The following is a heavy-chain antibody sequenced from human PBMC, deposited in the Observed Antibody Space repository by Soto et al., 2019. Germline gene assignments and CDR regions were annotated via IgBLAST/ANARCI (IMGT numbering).Heavy chain of an antibody. D-gene: IGHD2-21*02. CDR1: GFTFSSYG. CDR3: AKDIGDYDYYYGMDV. J-gene: IGHJ6*02. CDR2: ISYEGSNK. Sequence: QVQLVESGGGVVQPGRSLRLSCADSGFTFSSYGMHWVRQAPGKGLEWVAVISYEGSNKYYADSVKGRFNISRDNSKNTLYLQMNSLRAEDTAVYYWAKDIGDYDYYYGMDVGGQGTTVTFSS. V-gene: IGHV3-30*18.